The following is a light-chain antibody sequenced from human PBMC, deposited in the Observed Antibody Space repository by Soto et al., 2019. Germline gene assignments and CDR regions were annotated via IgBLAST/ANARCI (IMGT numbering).Light chain of an antibody. V-gene: IGLV2-11*01. Sequence: QSALTQPRSVSGSPAQSVAISCTGTSSDVGGYDYVSWFQQHPGKAPKLLIYGVTQRPSGVPDRFSGSKSGNTASLTISGLQAEDEADYYCFSYTSSGTYVFGTGTKVTVL. CDR2: GVT. CDR3: FSYTSSGTYV. CDR1: SSDVGGYDY. J-gene: IGLJ1*01.